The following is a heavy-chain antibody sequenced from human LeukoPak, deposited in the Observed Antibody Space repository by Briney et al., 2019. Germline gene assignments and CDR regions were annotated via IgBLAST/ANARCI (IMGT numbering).Heavy chain of an antibody. CDR2: ISGSGGST. V-gene: IGHV3-23*01. J-gene: IGHJ4*02. Sequence: PGGSLRLSCAASGFTVSSNYMSRVRQAPGKGLEWVSAISGSGGSTYYADSVKGRFTISRDNSKNTLYLQMNSLRAEDTAVYYCAKEGGSSSWYGGFGNFDYWGQGTLVTVSS. CDR3: AKEGGSSSWYGGFGNFDY. D-gene: IGHD6-13*01. CDR1: GFTVSSNY.